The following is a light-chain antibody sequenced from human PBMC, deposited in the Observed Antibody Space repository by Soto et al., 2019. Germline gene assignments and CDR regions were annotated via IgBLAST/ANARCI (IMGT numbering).Light chain of an antibody. CDR1: QTIAYNF. CDR3: QPYGDSSST. V-gene: IGKV3D-20*01. Sequence: IVLTQSPGTRSLSPGEVATLSCGASQTIAYNFLAWYQQKPGLAPRLLVYDASKRATGIPDRFSGSGSGTDFTLTITTQEPEDFAVYYWQPYGDSSSTFGGGTRVEI. J-gene: IGKJ4*01. CDR2: DAS.